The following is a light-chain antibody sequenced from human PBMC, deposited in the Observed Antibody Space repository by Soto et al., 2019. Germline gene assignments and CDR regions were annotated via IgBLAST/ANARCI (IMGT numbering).Light chain of an antibody. CDR3: SSYTSTSTHV. CDR1: SSDVGSYNR. V-gene: IGLV2-18*02. CDR2: EVS. Sequence: SVLTQPPSVSGSPGQSVTISCTGTSSDVGSYNRVSWYQQPPGTAPKLMIYEVSNRPSGVPDRFSGSKSGNTASLTISGLQAEDEADYYCSSYTSTSTHVFGPGTKVTVL. J-gene: IGLJ1*01.